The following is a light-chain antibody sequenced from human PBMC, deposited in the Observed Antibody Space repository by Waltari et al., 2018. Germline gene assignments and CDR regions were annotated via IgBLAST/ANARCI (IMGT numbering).Light chain of an antibody. V-gene: IGLV1-47*01. J-gene: IGLJ1*01. Sequence: SVLTQPPSVSGAPGPRVTISCSGSHSNVRINYVSWVQHGPGAAPRLLIYRNNQRPSGVPDRFSGSKSASSASLAISGLRSEDDADYYCAAWDVSLRGIFGTGTRVTVL. CDR3: AAWDVSLRGI. CDR2: RNN. CDR1: HSNVRINY.